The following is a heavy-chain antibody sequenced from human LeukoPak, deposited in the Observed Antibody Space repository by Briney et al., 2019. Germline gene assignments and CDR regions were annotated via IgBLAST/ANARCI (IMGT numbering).Heavy chain of an antibody. CDR2: INHSGST. CDR1: GGSFSGYY. Sequence: SETLSLTCAVYGGSFSGYYWSWIRQPPGKGLEWIGEINHSGSTDYNPSLKSRVTISVDTSKNQFSLKPSSVTAADTAVYYCARQRRGYYDSSGYFTRNLNYFDYWGQGTLVTVSS. J-gene: IGHJ4*02. V-gene: IGHV4-34*01. CDR3: ARQRRGYYDSSGYFTRNLNYFDY. D-gene: IGHD3-22*01.